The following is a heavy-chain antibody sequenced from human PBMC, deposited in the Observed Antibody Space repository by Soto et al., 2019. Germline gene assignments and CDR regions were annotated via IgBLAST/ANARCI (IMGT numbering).Heavy chain of an antibody. Sequence: SVKVSCKDSGGTSRNYVISWVRQAPGQGLEWMGGIIPSFGIPTYAQKFQGRVTITADDSTSAAYMELSSLRSEDTAVYYCARAYTSSFHCDSTNSGYFDFSGLGTLFTVSS. CDR1: GGTSRNYV. CDR2: IIPSFGIP. V-gene: IGHV1-69*13. CDR3: ARAYTSSFHCDSTNSGYFDF. J-gene: IGHJ4*02. D-gene: IGHD3-22*01.